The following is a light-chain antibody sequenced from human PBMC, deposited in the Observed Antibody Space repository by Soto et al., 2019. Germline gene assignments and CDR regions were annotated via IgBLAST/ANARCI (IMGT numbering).Light chain of an antibody. CDR2: GAS. V-gene: IGKV1-9*01. Sequence: IQLTQSPSSLSASVEDRVTITCRASPAIASFLAWYQQKPGTAPKLLIYGASTLQSGVPSRFSGSRPGTDYTLTIASLQPEDFATYYCQQLNGSPWTFGQGTKVEIK. CDR3: QQLNGSPWT. J-gene: IGKJ1*01. CDR1: PAIASF.